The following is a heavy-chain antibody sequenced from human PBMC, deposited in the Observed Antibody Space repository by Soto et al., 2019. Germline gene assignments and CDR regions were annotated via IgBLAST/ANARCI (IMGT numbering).Heavy chain of an antibody. V-gene: IGHV5-51*01. CDR3: ARLEWLSLAAWFDP. D-gene: IGHD3-3*01. CDR2: IYPDDSDT. J-gene: IGHJ5*02. CDR1: GYSFTNYW. Sequence: PGESLKISCKGSGYSFTNYWIGWVRQMPGKGLEWMGMIYPDDSDTKYSPSSQGQVTFSADKSINTAYLQWSSLKASDTAIYYCARLEWLSLAAWFDPWGQGALVTVSS.